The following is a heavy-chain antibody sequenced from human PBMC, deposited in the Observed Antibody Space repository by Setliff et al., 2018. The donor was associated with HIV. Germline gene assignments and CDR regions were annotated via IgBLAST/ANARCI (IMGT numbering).Heavy chain of an antibody. CDR3: ARRDEELLAPDAVDI. J-gene: IGHJ3*02. CDR2: ISISKGKT. D-gene: IGHD6-19*01. Sequence: GASVKVSCKASGYSFITYGITWVRQAPGRGLEWMGWISISKGKTDYAQKFQGRVIMTTDTSTSTAYMELRSLRSDETAVYYCARRDEELLAPDAVDIWGQGTMVTVSS. CDR1: GYSFITYG. V-gene: IGHV1-18*01.